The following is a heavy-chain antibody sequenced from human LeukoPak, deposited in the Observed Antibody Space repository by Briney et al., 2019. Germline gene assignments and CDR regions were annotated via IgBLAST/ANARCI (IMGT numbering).Heavy chain of an antibody. V-gene: IGHV3-21*01. J-gene: IGHJ4*02. D-gene: IGHD4-17*01. CDR1: GFTFSTYG. CDR2: ISSGSGYM. CDR3: ARHGDYGGLSSY. Sequence: GGSLRLSCAASGFTFSTYGMNWVRQAPGKGLEGVSSISSGSGYMYYADSVKGRFTISKDNAKNSLYLQMNSLRAEDTAVYYCARHGDYGGLSSYWGQGTLVTVSS.